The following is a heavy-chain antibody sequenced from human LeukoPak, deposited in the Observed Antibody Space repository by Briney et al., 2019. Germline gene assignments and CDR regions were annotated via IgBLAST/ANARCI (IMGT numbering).Heavy chain of an antibody. CDR1: GYTFTSYY. CDR2: INPSGGST. J-gene: IGHJ4*02. Sequence: ASVKVSCKASGYTFTSYYMHWVRQAPGQGLEWMGIINPSGGSTSYAQKFQGRVTMTRDTSTSTAYMELSSLRSEDTAVYYCARVPALGGGFDYWGQGTLVTVSS. V-gene: IGHV1-46*01. D-gene: IGHD3-16*01. CDR3: ARVPALGGGFDY.